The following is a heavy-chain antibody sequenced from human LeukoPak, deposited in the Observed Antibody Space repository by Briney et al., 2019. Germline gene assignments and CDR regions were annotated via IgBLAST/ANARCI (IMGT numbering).Heavy chain of an antibody. CDR1: GYTFTNYY. V-gene: IGHV1-46*03. CDR3: ARAETHSSHYLVV. D-gene: IGHD1-26*01. CDR2: INPSGGTT. Sequence: ASVKVSCKTSGYTFTNYYIHWVRQAPGQGLEWLGIINPSGGTTTYAQNFQGRVTMTRDTSTSTAYMELSSLRSEDTAVYFCARAETHSSHYLVVWGKGTTVTVPS. J-gene: IGHJ6*04.